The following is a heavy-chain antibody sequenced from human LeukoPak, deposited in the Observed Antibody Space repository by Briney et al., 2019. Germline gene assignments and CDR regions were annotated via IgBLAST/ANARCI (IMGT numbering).Heavy chain of an antibody. CDR1: GFTFSTDA. CDR2: ISGSGDYT. V-gene: IGHV3-23*01. D-gene: IGHD6-13*01. Sequence: GGSLRLSCAASGFTFSTDAMSWVRQAPGKGLEWVSTISGSGDYTFYADSVKGRFTISRDNSKNTVFLQMNSLGADDTAVYYCAKRGIAAAASFDYWGQGTLVTVSS. CDR3: AKRGIAAAASFDY. J-gene: IGHJ4*02.